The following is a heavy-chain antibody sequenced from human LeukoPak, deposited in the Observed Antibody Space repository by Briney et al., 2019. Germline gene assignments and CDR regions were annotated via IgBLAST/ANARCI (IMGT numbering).Heavy chain of an antibody. CDR3: AREGGYSYGSGYGMDV. CDR1: GGTFSSYT. D-gene: IGHD5-18*01. V-gene: IGHV1-69*04. Sequence: GASVKVSCKASGGTFSSYTVNWVRQAPGQGLEWMGRIIPIVNIANSAQKFQGRVTMTRDTSTSTVYMELSSLRSEDTAVYYCAREGGYSYGSGYGMDVWGQGTTVTVSS. J-gene: IGHJ6*02. CDR2: IIPIVNIA.